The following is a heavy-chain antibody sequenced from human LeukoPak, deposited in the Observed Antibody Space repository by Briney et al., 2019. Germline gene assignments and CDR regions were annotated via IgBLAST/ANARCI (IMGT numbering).Heavy chain of an antibody. CDR3: AKSPRTTVTIYYFDY. D-gene: IGHD4-17*01. J-gene: IGHJ4*02. CDR1: GFTFSSYG. Sequence: GGSLRLSCAASGFTFSSYGMSWVRQAPGKGLEWVSAISGSGGSTYYADSVKGRFTISRDNSKDTLHLQMNSLRAEDTAVYYCAKSPRTTVTIYYFDYWGQGTLVTVSS. V-gene: IGHV3-23*01. CDR2: ISGSGGST.